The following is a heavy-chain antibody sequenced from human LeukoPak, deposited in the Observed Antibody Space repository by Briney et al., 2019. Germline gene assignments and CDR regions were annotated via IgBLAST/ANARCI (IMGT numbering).Heavy chain of an antibody. J-gene: IGHJ2*01. V-gene: IGHV4-30-4*01. CDR1: GGSISSGDYY. Sequence: PSQTLSLTCTVSGGSISSGDYYWSWIRQPPGKGLEWIGYIYYSGSTYYNPSLKSRVTISVDTSKNQFSLKLSSVTAADTAVYYCARNQEAMVRGSRNNWYFDLWGRGTLVTVSS. CDR2: IYYSGST. CDR3: ARNQEAMVRGSRNNWYFDL. D-gene: IGHD3-10*01.